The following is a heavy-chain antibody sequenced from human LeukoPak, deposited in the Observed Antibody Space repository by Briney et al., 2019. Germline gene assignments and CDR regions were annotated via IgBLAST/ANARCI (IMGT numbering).Heavy chain of an antibody. CDR2: ISSSGSTI. D-gene: IGHD5-24*01. CDR1: RFTFSSYE. CDR3: AKGIREMATISSYFDY. Sequence: PGGSLRLSCAASRFTFSSYEMNWVRQAPGKGLEWVSYISSSGSTIYYADSVKGRFTISRDNAKNSLYLQMNSLRTEDTALYYCAKGIREMATISSYFDYWGQGTLVTVSS. J-gene: IGHJ4*02. V-gene: IGHV3-48*03.